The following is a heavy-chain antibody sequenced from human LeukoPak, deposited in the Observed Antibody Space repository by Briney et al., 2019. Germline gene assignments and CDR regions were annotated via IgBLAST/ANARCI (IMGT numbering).Heavy chain of an antibody. CDR3: AKFGFFDY. Sequence: RPGGSLRLSCAASGFTLSRNGMHWVRQAPGKGLEWVGGIWYDGSKKYYADSVKGRFTISRDISKNTVYLQMNSLRAEDTAVYYCAKFGFFDYWGQGTLVTVSS. CDR2: IWYDGSKK. J-gene: IGHJ4*02. D-gene: IGHD3-10*01. CDR1: GFTLSRNG. V-gene: IGHV3-33*06.